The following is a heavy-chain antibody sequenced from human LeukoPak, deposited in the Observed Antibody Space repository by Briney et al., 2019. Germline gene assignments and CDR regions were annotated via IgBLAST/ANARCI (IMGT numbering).Heavy chain of an antibody. D-gene: IGHD5-18*01. J-gene: IGHJ3*02. Sequence: ASVKVSCTASGYTFTGYYMHWVRQAPGQGLEWMGWIHPNSGGTNYAQKFQAWVTVTRDTSISTAYMELSRLRSDDTAVYYCATSGYAYGALDIWGQGTMVTVSS. V-gene: IGHV1-2*04. CDR3: ATSGYAYGALDI. CDR1: GYTFTGYY. CDR2: IHPNSGGT.